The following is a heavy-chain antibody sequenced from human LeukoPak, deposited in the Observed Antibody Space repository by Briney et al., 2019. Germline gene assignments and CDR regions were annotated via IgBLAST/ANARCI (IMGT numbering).Heavy chain of an antibody. D-gene: IGHD5-12*01. CDR2: IYYSGST. CDR3: ARGIRYSGYDLDWFDP. CDR1: GGSISSSSYY. Sequence: PSETLSLTCTVSGGSISSSSYYWGWIRQPPGKGLEWIGSIYYSGSTYYNPSLKSRVTISVDTSKNQFSLKLSSVTAADTAVYYCARGIRYSGYDLDWFDPWGQGTLVTVSS. J-gene: IGHJ5*02. V-gene: IGHV4-39*07.